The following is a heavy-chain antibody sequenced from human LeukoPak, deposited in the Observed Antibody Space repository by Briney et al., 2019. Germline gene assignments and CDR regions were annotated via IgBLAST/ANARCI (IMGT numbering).Heavy chain of an antibody. V-gene: IGHV3-21*01. Sequence: PGGSLRLSCAASGFTFSSYGMHWVRQAPGKGLEWVSSISSSSSYIYYADSVKGRFTISRDNAKNSLYLQMNSLRAEDTAVYYCARGMDNYGYCFVYWGQGTLVTVSS. D-gene: IGHD5-18*01. CDR3: ARGMDNYGYCFVY. CDR2: ISSSSSYI. J-gene: IGHJ4*02. CDR1: GFTFSSYG.